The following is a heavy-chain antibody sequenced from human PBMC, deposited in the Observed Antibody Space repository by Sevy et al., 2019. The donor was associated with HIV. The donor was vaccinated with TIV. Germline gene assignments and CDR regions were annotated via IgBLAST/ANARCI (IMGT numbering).Heavy chain of an antibody. CDR3: ARDAAEGPYSSSWYSNWLDP. D-gene: IGHD6-13*01. CDR1: GFIFSSYS. J-gene: IGHJ5*02. V-gene: IGHV3-30*04. CDR2: ISYDGINK. Sequence: GGSLRLSCAASGFIFSSYSMYWVHQAPGKGLEWVAVISYDGINKFYADSVKGRFTISRDNNAKNTVYLQMNSLIVDDTGIYYCARDAAEGPYSSSWYSNWLDPWGQGTLVTVSS.